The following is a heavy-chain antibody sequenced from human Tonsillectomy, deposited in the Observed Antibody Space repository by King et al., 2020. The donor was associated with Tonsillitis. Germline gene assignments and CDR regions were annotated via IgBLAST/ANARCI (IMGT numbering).Heavy chain of an antibody. CDR1: GFTFSNYA. Sequence: VQLVESGGGLVQPGGSLRLSCAASGFTFSNYAMSWVRQAPGKGLEWVSAISGNSGSTYYADSVKGRFTISRDNSKNTLSLQMTSLRAKDTAVYYCAKEFVVVPAANDAFDIWGQGTMVTVSS. V-gene: IGHV3-23*04. J-gene: IGHJ3*02. CDR3: AKEFVVVPAANDAFDI. D-gene: IGHD2-2*01. CDR2: ISGNSGST.